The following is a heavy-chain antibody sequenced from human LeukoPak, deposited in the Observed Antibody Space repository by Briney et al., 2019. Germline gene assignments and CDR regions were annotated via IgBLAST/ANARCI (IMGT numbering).Heavy chain of an antibody. V-gene: IGHV3-23*01. CDR2: ITGSCGST. CDR1: GFTFDNFA. D-gene: IGHD3-10*01. CDR3: ARELFDFDY. J-gene: IGHJ4*02. Sequence: PGGSLRLSCAPSGFTFDNFAMTWVRQAPGKGLEWVSEITGSCGSTYYADSVKGRFTISRDNSKNTLYLQMNSLRAEDTAIYYCARELFDFDYWGQGTLVTVSS.